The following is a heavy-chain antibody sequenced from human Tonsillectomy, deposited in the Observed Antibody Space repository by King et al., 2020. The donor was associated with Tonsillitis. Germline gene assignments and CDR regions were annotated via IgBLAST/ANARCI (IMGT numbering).Heavy chain of an antibody. CDR1: GGSISSSSYY. CDR3: ASPGPYGDYVYDY. V-gene: IGHV4-39*07. CDR2: IYYSGST. Sequence: QLQESGQGLVKPSETLSLTCTVSGGSISSSSYYWGWIRQPPGKGLEWIGSIYYSGSTYYNPSLKSRVTISVDTSKNQFSLKLSSVTAADTAVYYCASPGPYGDYVYDYWGQGTLVTVSS. D-gene: IGHD4-17*01. J-gene: IGHJ4*02.